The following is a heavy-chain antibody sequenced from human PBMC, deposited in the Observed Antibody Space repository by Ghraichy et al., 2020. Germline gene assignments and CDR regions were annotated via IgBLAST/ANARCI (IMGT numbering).Heavy chain of an antibody. D-gene: IGHD3-22*01. CDR1: GGSISSSSYY. J-gene: IGHJ4*02. CDR3: ATHFFITMIVVAPSYFDY. CDR2: IYYSGST. Sequence: ETLSLTCTVSGGSISSSSYYWGWIRQPPGKGLEWIGSIYYSGSTYYNPSLKSRVTISVDTSKNQFSLKLSSVTAADTAVYYCATHFFITMIVVAPSYFDYWGQGTLVTVSS. V-gene: IGHV4-39*01.